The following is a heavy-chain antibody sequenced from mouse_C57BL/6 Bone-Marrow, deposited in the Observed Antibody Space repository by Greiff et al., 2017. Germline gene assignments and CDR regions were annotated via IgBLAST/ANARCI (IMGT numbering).Heavy chain of an antibody. CDR2: IYPGDGDT. J-gene: IGHJ2*01. CDR3: ARDYDYGVDY. CDR1: GYAFSSYW. D-gene: IGHD2-4*01. V-gene: IGHV1-80*01. Sequence: VKLMESGAELVKPGASVKISCKASGYAFSSYWMNWVKQRPGKGLEWIGQIYPGDGDTNYNGKFKGKATLTADKSSSTAYMQLSSLTSEDSAVYFCARDYDYGVDYWGQGTTLTVSS.